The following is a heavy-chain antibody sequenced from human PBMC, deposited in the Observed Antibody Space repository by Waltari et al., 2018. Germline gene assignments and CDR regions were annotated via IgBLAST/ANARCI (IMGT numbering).Heavy chain of an antibody. CDR2: IKTDGSTA. CDR3: ARGGSGGTYGLFDY. Sequence: VQLVESGGALVQPGGSLRLSCVGSGFTFGSSWLHRVCQVPGKGLIWVSRIKTDGSTADYVDSVKGRFTISRDNADNTMYLQMNSLRAEDTAVYYCARGGSGGTYGLFDYWGQGTLVTVSS. CDR1: GFTFGSSW. D-gene: IGHD2-15*01. J-gene: IGHJ4*02. V-gene: IGHV3-74*01.